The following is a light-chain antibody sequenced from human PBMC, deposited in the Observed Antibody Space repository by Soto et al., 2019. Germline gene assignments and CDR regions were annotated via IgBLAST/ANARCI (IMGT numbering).Light chain of an antibody. V-gene: IGKV3-15*01. CDR3: HQYKDWPWT. Sequence: EIVMTQSPASLSVSPRETATLSCRASQSISRYLAWYQHKPGQAPRLLIHGASTRATGVPARFSGSGSGTEFTLTISSLQSEDSAMYYCHQYKDWPWTFGQGTKVEIK. CDR1: QSISRY. J-gene: IGKJ1*01. CDR2: GAS.